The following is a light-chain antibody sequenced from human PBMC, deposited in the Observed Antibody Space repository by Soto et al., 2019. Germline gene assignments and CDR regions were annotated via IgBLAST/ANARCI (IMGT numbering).Light chain of an antibody. Sequence: EIVMTQSPATLSVSPGERATLSCRASQSVSSNLAWYQQKPGQAPRLLIYGASTRATGIPARFSGSGSGTEFTLTISSLQSEDVAVYYCQHYYSSPLTFGGGTKVDIK. CDR1: QSVSSN. V-gene: IGKV3-15*01. CDR2: GAS. J-gene: IGKJ4*01. CDR3: QHYYSSPLT.